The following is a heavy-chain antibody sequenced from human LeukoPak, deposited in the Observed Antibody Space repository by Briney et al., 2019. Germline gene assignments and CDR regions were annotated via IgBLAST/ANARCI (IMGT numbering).Heavy chain of an antibody. CDR2: IKPDGSEK. Sequence: PGGSLRLSCAASGFTFSSYRMTWVRQAPGKGLEWGASIKPDGSEKYYVDSVKGRFTISRDNAKNSLYLQMNSLRAEDTAVYYCARGSSWSFDYWGQGTLVTVSS. CDR1: GFTFSSYR. J-gene: IGHJ4*02. CDR3: ARGSSWSFDY. V-gene: IGHV3-7*01. D-gene: IGHD2-15*01.